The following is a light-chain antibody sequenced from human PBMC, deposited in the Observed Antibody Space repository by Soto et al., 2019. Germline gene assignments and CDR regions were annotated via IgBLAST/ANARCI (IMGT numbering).Light chain of an antibody. Sequence: DIQMTQSPSTLSRSVGDSVTITCRASQTISSWVAWYQQKPGKAPKLLIYKASTLKSGVPSRFSGSGSGTEFTLTISSLQPDDFATYYCQHYNSYSEAFGQATKVDIK. CDR1: QTISSW. V-gene: IGKV1-5*03. CDR3: QHYNSYSEA. J-gene: IGKJ1*01. CDR2: KAS.